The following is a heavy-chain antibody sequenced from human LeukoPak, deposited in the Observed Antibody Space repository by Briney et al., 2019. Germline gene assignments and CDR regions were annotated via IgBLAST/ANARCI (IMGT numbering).Heavy chain of an antibody. CDR2: IHPEGNEK. J-gene: IGHJ4*02. CDR1: GFTFSNFW. V-gene: IGHV3-7*04. D-gene: IGHD1-1*01. Sequence: GGSLRLSCAVSGFTFSNFWMSWVRQAPGRGLEWVANIHPEGNEKDHVESVKGRFTISRDNTKNLLFLQMNGLRVEDTAVYYCARGDDFSGDHWGQGTLVTVSS. CDR3: ARGDDFSGDH.